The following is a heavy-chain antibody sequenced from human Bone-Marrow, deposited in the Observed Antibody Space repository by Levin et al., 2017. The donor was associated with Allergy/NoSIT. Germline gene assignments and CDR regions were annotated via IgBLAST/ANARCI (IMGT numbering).Heavy chain of an antibody. D-gene: IGHD2-2*01. CDR3: ARGGQEYQLPIYRWFFFDY. CDR2: INHSGST. Sequence: SQTLSLTCAVYGGSFSGYYWSWIRPPPGKGLEWIGEINHSGSTNYNPSLKSRVTISVDTSKNQFSLKLSSVTAADTAVYYCARGGQEYQLPIYRWFFFDYWGQGTLVTVSS. J-gene: IGHJ4*02. CDR1: GGSFSGYY. V-gene: IGHV4-34*01.